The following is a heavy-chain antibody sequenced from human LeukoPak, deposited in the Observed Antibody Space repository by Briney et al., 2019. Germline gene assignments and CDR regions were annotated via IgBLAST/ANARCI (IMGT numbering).Heavy chain of an antibody. CDR1: GYTFTSYY. Sequence: ASVKVSCKASGYTFTSYYMHWVRQAPGQGLEWMGIINPSGGSTSYAQKFQGRVTMTRDTSINTAYMELSRLRSDDTAVYYCASNDFWSGYYTDNDAFDIWGQGTMVTVSS. V-gene: IGHV1-46*01. CDR3: ASNDFWSGYYTDNDAFDI. J-gene: IGHJ3*02. CDR2: INPSGGST. D-gene: IGHD3-3*01.